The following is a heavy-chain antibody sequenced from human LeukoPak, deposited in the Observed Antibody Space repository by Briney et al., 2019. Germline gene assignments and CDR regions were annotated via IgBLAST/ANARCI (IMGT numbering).Heavy chain of an antibody. Sequence: GGSLRLSCAASGFTFSNHGMTWVRQAPGKGLEWVSAISGSGGSTYYADSVRGRFTISRDNSKNTMYLQMNSLRAGDTAIYHCANEPYYDIFTTGWFDPWGQGTLVTVSS. V-gene: IGHV3-23*01. CDR1: GFTFSNHG. D-gene: IGHD3-9*01. CDR2: ISGSGGST. CDR3: ANEPYYDIFTTGWFDP. J-gene: IGHJ5*02.